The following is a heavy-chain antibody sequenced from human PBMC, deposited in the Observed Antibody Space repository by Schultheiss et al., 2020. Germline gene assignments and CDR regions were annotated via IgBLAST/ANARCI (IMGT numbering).Heavy chain of an antibody. J-gene: IGHJ4*02. Sequence: GGSLRLSCAASGFTFSSYGMHWVRQAPGKGLEWVSAISGSGGSTYYADSVKGRFTISRDNSKNTLYLQMFSLRAEDTAVYYCAKDVDIAVAGPEDYWGQGTLVTVSS. D-gene: IGHD6-19*01. CDR2: ISGSGGST. CDR3: AKDVDIAVAGPEDY. CDR1: GFTFSSYG. V-gene: IGHV3-23*01.